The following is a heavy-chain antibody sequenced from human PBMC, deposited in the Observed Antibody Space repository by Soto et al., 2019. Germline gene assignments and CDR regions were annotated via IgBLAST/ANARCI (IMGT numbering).Heavy chain of an antibody. V-gene: IGHV3-21*01. CDR3: ARYCSGGSCYPGMDV. J-gene: IGHJ6*02. Sequence: EVQLVESGGGLVKPGGSLRLSCAASGFNFNSYTINWVHQAPGKRLEWLSSISSSGYIFSTDSVRGRFTISRDNAKNSVYLQINSLRAEDTAVYFCARYCSGGSCYPGMDVWGQGTTVTVSS. CDR2: ISSSGYI. CDR1: GFNFNSYT. D-gene: IGHD2-15*01.